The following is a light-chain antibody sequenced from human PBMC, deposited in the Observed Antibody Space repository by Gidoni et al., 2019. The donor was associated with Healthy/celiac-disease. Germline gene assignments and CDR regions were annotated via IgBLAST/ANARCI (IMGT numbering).Light chain of an antibody. CDR3: SSYAGSNNLVV. V-gene: IGLV2-8*01. CDR1: SSDVGGDNY. CDR2: EVS. Sequence: QSAPLPPPSASGSPGQSVTISCTGTSSDVGGDNYVSWYPQHPGKAPKLMIYEVSKRPSGVPDRFSGSKSGNTASLTVSVLQAEDEADYYCSSYAGSNNLVVFGGGTKLTVL. J-gene: IGLJ2*01.